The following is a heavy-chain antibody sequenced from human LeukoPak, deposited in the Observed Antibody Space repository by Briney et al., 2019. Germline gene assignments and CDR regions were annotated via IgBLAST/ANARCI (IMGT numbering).Heavy chain of an antibody. J-gene: IGHJ6*02. Sequence: PGGSLRLSCAASGFTFSSYEMNRVRQAPGKGLEWVSYISSSGSTIYYADSVKGRFTISRDKAKNSLYLQMNSLRAEDTAVYYCARELSTSYYGMDVWGQGTTVTVSS. V-gene: IGHV3-48*03. CDR2: ISSSGSTI. CDR1: GFTFSSYE. CDR3: ARELSTSYYGMDV. D-gene: IGHD2-2*01.